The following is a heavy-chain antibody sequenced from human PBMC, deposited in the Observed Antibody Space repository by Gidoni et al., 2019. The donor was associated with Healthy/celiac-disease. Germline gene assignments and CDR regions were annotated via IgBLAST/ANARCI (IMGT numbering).Heavy chain of an antibody. CDR3: AGESGSGSSDYYYYYMDV. D-gene: IGHD3-10*01. Sequence: EVQLVQSGAEVKKPGESLRTSCKGPGYSFTSYCTSWVRQMPGKGLEWMGRIDPSDSYTNYSPSFQSHVTISADKAISTAYLQWSSVKAADTAMYYCAGESGSGSSDYYYYYMDVWGKGTTVTVSS. CDR1: GYSFTSYC. CDR2: IDPSDSYT. V-gene: IGHV5-10-1*01. J-gene: IGHJ6*03.